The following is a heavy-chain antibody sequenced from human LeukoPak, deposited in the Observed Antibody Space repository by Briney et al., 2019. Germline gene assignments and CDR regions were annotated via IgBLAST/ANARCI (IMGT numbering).Heavy chain of an antibody. CDR2: IIPIFGTA. D-gene: IGHD2-2*01. J-gene: IGHJ6*02. Sequence: ASVKVSCKASGGTFSSYAISWVRQAPGQGLEWMGGIIPIFGTANYAQKFQGRVTITADESTGTAYMELSSLRSEDTAVYYCARAPPAANYYYYYGMDVWGQGTTVTVSS. V-gene: IGHV1-69*13. CDR1: GGTFSSYA. CDR3: ARAPPAANYYYYYGMDV.